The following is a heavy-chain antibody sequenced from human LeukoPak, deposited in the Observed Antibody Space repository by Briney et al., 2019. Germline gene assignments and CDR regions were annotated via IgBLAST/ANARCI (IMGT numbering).Heavy chain of an antibody. CDR2: FDPEDGET. D-gene: IGHD3-22*01. CDR3: ASPYDSSGYINFDY. Sequence: ASVKVSCKVSGYTLTELSMHWVRQAPGKGLEWMGGFDPEDGETIYAQRFQGRVTMTEDTSTDTAYMELSSPRSEDTAVYYCASPYDSSGYINFDYWGQGTLVTVSS. V-gene: IGHV1-24*01. CDR1: GYTLTELS. J-gene: IGHJ4*02.